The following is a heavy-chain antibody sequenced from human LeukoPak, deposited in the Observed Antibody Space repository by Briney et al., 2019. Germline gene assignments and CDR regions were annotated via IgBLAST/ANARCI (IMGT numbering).Heavy chain of an antibody. V-gene: IGHV3-7*01. CDR3: AREGGLTVEPVFDY. J-gene: IGHJ4*02. Sequence: GGSLRLSCAASGFTFSDSWMSWVRQAPGKGLEWVANMNQDGSAEGYVDSVKGRFTISRDNAKNSLYLQMNSLRAEDTAVYYCAREGGLTVEPVFDYWGQGTLVTVSS. CDR1: GFTFSDSW. CDR2: MNQDGSAE. D-gene: IGHD2-8*01.